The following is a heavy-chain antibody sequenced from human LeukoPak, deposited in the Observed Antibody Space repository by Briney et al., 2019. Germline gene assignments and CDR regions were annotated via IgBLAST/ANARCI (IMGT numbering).Heavy chain of an antibody. J-gene: IGHJ6*02. CDR1: GGSISSYY. Sequence: PSETLSLTCTVSGGSISSYYWSWIRQPAGKGLEWIGRIYTSGSTNYNPSLKSRVTMSVDTSKNQFSLKLSSVTAADTAVYYCARAPMDRGALYYGMDVWGQGTTVTVSS. CDR2: IYTSGST. CDR3: ARAPMDRGALYYGMDV. V-gene: IGHV4-4*07. D-gene: IGHD3-10*01.